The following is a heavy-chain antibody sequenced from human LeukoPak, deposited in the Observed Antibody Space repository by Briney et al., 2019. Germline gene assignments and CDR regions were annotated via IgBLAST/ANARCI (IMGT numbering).Heavy chain of an antibody. Sequence: PGGSLRLSCAASGFTFSSYSMNWVRQAPGKGLEWVSSISSSSSYIYYADSVKGRFTISRDNAKNSLYLQMNSLRAEDTAVYYCARDRRVGAINFDFWGQGTLVTVSS. J-gene: IGHJ4*02. V-gene: IGHV3-21*01. CDR3: ARDRRVGAINFDF. D-gene: IGHD1-26*01. CDR1: GFTFSSYS. CDR2: ISSSSSYI.